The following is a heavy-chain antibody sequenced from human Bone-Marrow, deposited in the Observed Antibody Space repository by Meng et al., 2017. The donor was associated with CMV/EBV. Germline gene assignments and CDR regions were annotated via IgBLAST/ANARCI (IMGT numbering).Heavy chain of an antibody. CDR2: INPSGGST. V-gene: IGHV1-46*01. J-gene: IGHJ5*02. D-gene: IGHD1-1*01. CDR1: GYSFSSYY. Sequence: QVQLGQSGAELKKPGASVKVSCKASGYSFSSYYMHWVRQAPGQGLEWMGIINPSGGSTSYAQKFQGRVTMTRDTSTSTVYMELSSLRSEDTAVYYCARAQENWKDYRNGGWFDPWGQGTLVTVSS. CDR3: ARAQENWKDYRNGGWFDP.